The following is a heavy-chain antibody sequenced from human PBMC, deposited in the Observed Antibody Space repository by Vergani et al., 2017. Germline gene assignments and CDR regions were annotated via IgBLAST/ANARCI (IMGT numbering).Heavy chain of an antibody. J-gene: IGHJ6*02. CDR3: ARAYCYDSRGRAYYYGMDV. CDR2: IRSNGGST. D-gene: IGHD3-22*01. Sequence: EVQLVESGGGLVQPGGSLRLSCAASGFTFSSYAMHWVRQAPGKGLEYVSAIRSNGGSTYYANSVKGRFTISRDNSKNTLYLQMGSLRAEDMAVYYCARAYCYDSRGRAYYYGMDVWGQGTTVTVSS. V-gene: IGHV3-64*01. CDR1: GFTFSSYA.